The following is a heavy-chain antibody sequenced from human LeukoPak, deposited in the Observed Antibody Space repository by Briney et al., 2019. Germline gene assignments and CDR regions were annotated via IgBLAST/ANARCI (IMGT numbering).Heavy chain of an antibody. CDR2: INAGNGNT. CDR1: GYTFTSYA. Sequence: ASVKVSCKTSGYTFTSYAVHWVRQAPGQRLEWMGWINAGNGNTQYSQKFQGRVTITRDTSASTAYMELSSLRSEGTAVYYCARESPQRSGYSYPHWGQGTLVTVSS. V-gene: IGHV1-3*01. D-gene: IGHD5-18*01. J-gene: IGHJ4*02. CDR3: ARESPQRSGYSYPH.